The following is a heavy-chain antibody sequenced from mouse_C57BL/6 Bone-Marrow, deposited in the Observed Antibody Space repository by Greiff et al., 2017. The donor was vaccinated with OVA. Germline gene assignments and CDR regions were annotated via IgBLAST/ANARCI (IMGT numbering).Heavy chain of an antibody. CDR3: AHYGSRLYLHY. CDR2: IAPSDSYI. Sequence: VQLQQPGAELVRPGTSVKLSCKASGYTFTNYWMHWVKQRPGQGLEWIGVIAPSDSYINYNQKFKGMATLTVDTSSSTAYMHLSSLTSEDSAVYYCAHYGSRLYLHYWGQGTSLTVSS. D-gene: IGHD1-1*01. CDR1: GYTFTNYW. V-gene: IGHV1-59*01. J-gene: IGHJ2*02.